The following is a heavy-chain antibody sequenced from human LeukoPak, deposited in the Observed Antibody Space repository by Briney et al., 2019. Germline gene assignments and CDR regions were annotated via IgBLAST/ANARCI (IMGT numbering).Heavy chain of an antibody. Sequence: GGSLRLSCAASGFTFSSYSMNWVRQAPGNGLEWVSSISSSSSYIYYADSVKGRFTISRDNAKNSLYLQMNSLRAEDTAVYYCARSAADAFDYWGQGTLVTVSS. CDR1: GFTFSSYS. CDR2: ISSSSSYI. V-gene: IGHV3-21*01. J-gene: IGHJ4*02. CDR3: ARSAADAFDY.